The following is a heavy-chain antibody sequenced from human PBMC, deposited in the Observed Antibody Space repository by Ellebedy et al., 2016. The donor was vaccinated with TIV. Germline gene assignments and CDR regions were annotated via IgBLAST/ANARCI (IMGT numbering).Heavy chain of an antibody. D-gene: IGHD1-7*01. Sequence: GESLKISCVVSGFTINSNYMSWVRQAPGKGLEWVSVISVGGSASYADSVKGRFTISRDDSRNTLFLQMDGLRAEDTAVYYCAGETFNDVDLELWGLFDVWGQGTAVTVSS. V-gene: IGHV3-66*01. CDR1: GFTINSNY. J-gene: IGHJ3*01. CDR2: ISVGGSA. CDR3: AGETFNDVDLELWGLFDV.